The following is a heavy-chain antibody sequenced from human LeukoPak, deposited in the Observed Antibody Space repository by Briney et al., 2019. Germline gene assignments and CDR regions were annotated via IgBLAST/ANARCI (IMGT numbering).Heavy chain of an antibody. D-gene: IGHD2-21*01. CDR2: IRSTAYGATT. Sequence: GGSLRLSCTTSGFIFGDYDMTWVRQAPGKGLEWVGFIRSTAYGATTQYAASVKDRFIISRDDSRSIAYLQVNRLKTEDTAVYYCTRGRAFLDYWGQGTLVTVSS. V-gene: IGHV3-49*04. CDR1: GFIFGDYD. J-gene: IGHJ4*02. CDR3: TRGRAFLDY.